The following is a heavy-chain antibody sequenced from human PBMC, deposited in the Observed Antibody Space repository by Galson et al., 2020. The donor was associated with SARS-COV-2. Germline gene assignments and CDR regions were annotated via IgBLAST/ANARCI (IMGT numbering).Heavy chain of an antibody. D-gene: IGHD6-19*01. Sequence: SETLSLTCAVYGGTFSGYFWTWIRQPPGKGLEWIGEINHSGTTNYNPSLKSRVAMSVDTSKNQFSLRLSSVTAADTAVYYCVKVHPSAGYSSGWYYYYYMDVWGKGTTVTVSS. CDR2: INHSGTT. V-gene: IGHV4-34*01. CDR1: GGTFSGYF. CDR3: VKVHPSAGYSSGWYYYYYMDV. J-gene: IGHJ6*03.